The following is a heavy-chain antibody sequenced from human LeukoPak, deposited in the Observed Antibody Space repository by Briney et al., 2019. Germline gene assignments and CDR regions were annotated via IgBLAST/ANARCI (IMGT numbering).Heavy chain of an antibody. D-gene: IGHD6-13*01. CDR1: GFTFGDYA. J-gene: IGHJ6*02. V-gene: IGHV3-49*03. CDR2: IRSKAYGGTT. CDR3: TRDRGSSWYGYYGMDV. Sequence: GGSLRLSCTASGFTFGDYAMSWFRQAPGKGLEWVGFIRSKAYGGTTGYAASVKGRFTISRDDSKSIAYLQMNSLKTEDTAVYYCTRDRGSSWYGYYGMDVWGQGTTVTVSS.